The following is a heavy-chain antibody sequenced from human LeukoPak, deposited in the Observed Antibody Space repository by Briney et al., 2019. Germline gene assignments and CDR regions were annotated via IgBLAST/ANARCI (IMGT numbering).Heavy chain of an antibody. J-gene: IGHJ4*02. CDR3: ARDRSYYGSGSPIGY. CDR1: GYTGTSYD. Sequence: GASGKVSCKAAGYTGTSYDINWVRRSTGQGLEWRGGMNPNSGNTGYAQKFQGRVTMTRNPSISTAYMELSSLRSEDTAVYYCARDRSYYGSGSPIGYWGQGTLVTASS. V-gene: IGHV1-8*01. D-gene: IGHD3-10*01. CDR2: MNPNSGNT.